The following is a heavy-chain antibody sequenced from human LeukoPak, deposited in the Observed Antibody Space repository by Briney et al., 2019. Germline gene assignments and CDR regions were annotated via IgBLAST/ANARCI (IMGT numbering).Heavy chain of an antibody. D-gene: IGHD3-9*01. J-gene: IGHJ4*02. CDR3: ARSGPAGFESGY. CDR2: INHRGST. CDR1: GESLSKYY. V-gene: IGHV4-34*01. Sequence: KPSETLSLTCAVYGESLSKYYWTWIRQSPGKGLEWLGEINHRGSTNLNPSLKSRVTLSVDTSKHQFSLKLSSVTAADTAVYYCARSGPAGFESGYWGQGTLVTVSS.